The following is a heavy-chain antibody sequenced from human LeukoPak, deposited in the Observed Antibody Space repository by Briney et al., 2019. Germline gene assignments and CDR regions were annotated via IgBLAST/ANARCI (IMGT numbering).Heavy chain of an antibody. Sequence: GGSLRLSCAASGFTVSSNYMTWVRQAPGKGLEWASVMYSGGSTYYADSVQGRFTISRDSSKNTLYLQMNSLRAEDTAVYYCARKYYYDSSGSGAFDIWGQGTMVTVSS. J-gene: IGHJ3*02. CDR2: MYSGGST. V-gene: IGHV3-53*01. CDR3: ARKYYYDSSGSGAFDI. D-gene: IGHD3-22*01. CDR1: GFTVSSNY.